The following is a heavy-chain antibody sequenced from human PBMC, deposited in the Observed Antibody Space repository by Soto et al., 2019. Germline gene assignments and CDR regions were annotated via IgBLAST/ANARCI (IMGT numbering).Heavy chain of an antibody. CDR2: IYYSGST. V-gene: IGHV4-59*08. CDR3: PSMTTGFDF. CDR1: GGSINSYY. Sequence: PSETLSPTCTVSGGSINSYYCSWIRKPPGKGLEWIGYIYYSGSTNYNPSLKSRVTISVDTSKNQFSLKLSSVTAAVTAEYYCPSMTTGFDFWGQGTLVIVSS. J-gene: IGHJ4*02. D-gene: IGHD4-17*01.